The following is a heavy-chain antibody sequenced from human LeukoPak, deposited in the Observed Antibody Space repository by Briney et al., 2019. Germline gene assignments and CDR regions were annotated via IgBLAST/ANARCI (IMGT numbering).Heavy chain of an antibody. J-gene: IGHJ6*02. Sequence: GGSLRLSCAASGFTFSSYSMNWVRQAPGKGLEWVSYISSSSSTIYYADSVKGRFTISRDNAKNSLYLQMNSLRAEDTAVYYCAREIAAAGPYGMDVWGQGTTVTVSS. CDR1: GFTFSSYS. CDR2: ISSSSSTI. V-gene: IGHV3-48*04. CDR3: AREIAAAGPYGMDV. D-gene: IGHD6-13*01.